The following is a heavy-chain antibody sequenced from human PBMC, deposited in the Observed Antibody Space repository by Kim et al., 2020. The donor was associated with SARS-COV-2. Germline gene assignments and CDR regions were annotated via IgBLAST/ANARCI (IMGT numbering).Heavy chain of an antibody. CDR3: ARGIAAAGTLDY. D-gene: IGHD6-13*01. V-gene: IGHV3-33*01. CDR1: GFTFSSYG. J-gene: IGHJ4*02. Sequence: GGSLRLSCAASGFTFSSYGMHWVRQAPGKGLEWVAVIWYDGSNKYYADSVKGRFTISRDNSKNTLYLQMNSLRAEDTAVYYCARGIAAAGTLDYWGQGTLVTVSS. CDR2: IWYDGSNK.